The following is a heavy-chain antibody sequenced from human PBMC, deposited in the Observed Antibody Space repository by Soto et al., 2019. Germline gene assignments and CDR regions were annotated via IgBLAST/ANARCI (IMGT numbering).Heavy chain of an antibody. CDR1: GGSFRGYF. Sequence: WETRSLTCAVYGGSFRGYFWTWVRQAPGKGLEWIGEINHSGRTNTNPSLKSRISTSVDTSKNQFSLRLSSVTAADTAFYYCARGPRCINTSCSNDFYHFGLDVWGQGTSVTVSS. V-gene: IGHV4-34*01. CDR2: INHSGRT. CDR3: ARGPRCINTSCSNDFYHFGLDV. J-gene: IGHJ6*02. D-gene: IGHD2-2*01.